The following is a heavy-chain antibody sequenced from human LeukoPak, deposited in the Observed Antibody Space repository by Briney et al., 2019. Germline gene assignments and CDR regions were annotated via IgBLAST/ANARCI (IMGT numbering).Heavy chain of an antibody. D-gene: IGHD4-23*01. CDR1: GGSISSDSYY. CDR3: ARGRGGKGADWFDP. J-gene: IGHJ5*02. Sequence: SETLSLTCTVSGGSISSDSYYWSWIRQPAGKGLEWIGRIYTIGSTNYIPSLKSRVTISVDTSKNQLSLKLTSVTAADTAVYYCARGRGGKGADWFDPWGQGTLVTVSS. V-gene: IGHV4-61*02. CDR2: IYTIGST.